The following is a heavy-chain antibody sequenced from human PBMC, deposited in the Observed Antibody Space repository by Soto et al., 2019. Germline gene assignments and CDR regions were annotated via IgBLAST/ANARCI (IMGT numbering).Heavy chain of an antibody. CDR1: GFTFSSYA. Sequence: HPGGSLRLSCAASGFTFSSYAMHWVRQAPGKGLEWVAVISYDGSNKYYADSVKGRFTISRDNSKNTLYLQMNSLRAEDTAVYYCASIYDQPYYYYYGMDVWGQGTTVTVSS. J-gene: IGHJ6*02. V-gene: IGHV3-30-3*01. D-gene: IGHD3-22*01. CDR3: ASIYDQPYYYYYGMDV. CDR2: ISYDGSNK.